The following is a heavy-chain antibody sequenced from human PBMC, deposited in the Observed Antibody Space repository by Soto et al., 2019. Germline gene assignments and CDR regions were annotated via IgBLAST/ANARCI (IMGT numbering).Heavy chain of an antibody. CDR2: ISYDGSHK. J-gene: IGHJ4*02. Sequence: QVQLVQSAGGVVQPGTSLRLSCAASGFTFSAYGMHWVRQAPGKGLEWVAVISYDGSHKTYTDSVQGRFTISRDKSENTRHLQMNSLRAEDTALYYGVKEGRGSGGFDPISYFENWGQGTLVTVSS. CDR3: VKEGRGSGGFDPISYFEN. D-gene: IGHD5-12*01. V-gene: IGHV3-30*18. CDR1: GFTFSAYG.